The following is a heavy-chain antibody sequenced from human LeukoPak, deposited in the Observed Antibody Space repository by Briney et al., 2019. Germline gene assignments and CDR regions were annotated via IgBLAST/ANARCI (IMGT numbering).Heavy chain of an antibody. V-gene: IGHV1-46*01. D-gene: IGHD3-10*01. Sequence: GASVKVSCKASGYTFTDSYVHWVRQAPGQVLEWMGIINPSGGSTSYAQKFQGRVTMTRDTSTSTVYMELSSLRSEDTAVYYCARVGRPTEITYFDYWGQGTLVTVSS. CDR2: INPSGGST. CDR1: GYTFTDSY. J-gene: IGHJ4*02. CDR3: ARVGRPTEITYFDY.